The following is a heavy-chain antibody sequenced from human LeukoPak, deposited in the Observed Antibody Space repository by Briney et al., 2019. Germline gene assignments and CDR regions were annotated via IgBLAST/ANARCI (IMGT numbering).Heavy chain of an antibody. CDR1: GFTFSSYG. J-gene: IGHJ4*02. D-gene: IGHD3-22*01. V-gene: IGHV3-30*03. CDR3: ARGEYYSDTSSYFDY. CDR2: ISYDGSNK. Sequence: GGSLRLSCAASGFTFSSYGMNWVRQAPGKGLEWVAVISYDGSNKYYADSVKGRFTISRDNSKNTLFVQMSSLRPEDTGVYYCARGEYYSDTSSYFDYWGQGTLVTVSS.